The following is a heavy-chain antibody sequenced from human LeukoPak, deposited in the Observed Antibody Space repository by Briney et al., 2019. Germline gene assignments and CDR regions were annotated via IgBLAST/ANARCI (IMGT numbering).Heavy chain of an antibody. Sequence: ASVKVSCKASGGTFSSYAISWVRQAPGQGLEWMGGIIPIFGTANYAQKFQGRVTITADKSTSTAYMELSSLRSEDTAVYYCARVREDIVVVVAATDYYYYMDVWGKGTTVTVSS. D-gene: IGHD2-15*01. CDR3: ARVREDIVVVVAATDYYYYMDV. J-gene: IGHJ6*03. V-gene: IGHV1-69*06. CDR2: IIPIFGTA. CDR1: GGTFSSYA.